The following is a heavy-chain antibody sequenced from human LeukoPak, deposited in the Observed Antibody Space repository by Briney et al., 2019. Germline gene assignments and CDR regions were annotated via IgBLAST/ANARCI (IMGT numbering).Heavy chain of an antibody. Sequence: GESLKISCKCSGYSFTSYWIGWVRQMPGKGLAWMGIIYPGDSDTRYSPSFQGQVTISADKSISTAYLQWSSLKASDTAMYYCARDGRDGYNYFEYWGQGTLVTVSS. D-gene: IGHD5-24*01. V-gene: IGHV5-51*01. CDR2: IYPGDSDT. CDR1: GYSFTSYW. J-gene: IGHJ4*02. CDR3: ARDGRDGYNYFEY.